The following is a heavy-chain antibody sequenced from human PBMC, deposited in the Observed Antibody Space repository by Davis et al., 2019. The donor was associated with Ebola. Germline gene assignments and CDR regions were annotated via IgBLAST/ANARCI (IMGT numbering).Heavy chain of an antibody. D-gene: IGHD3-16*02. Sequence: PGGSLRLSCAASGFTFSSYAMTWVRQAPGKGLEWVSALSGVDSSTYDADSVKGRFTTSRDNSKNTLYLQMNSLRVEDTALYYCAKDRLSSQPSSFGMDVWGQGTTVTVS. CDR1: GFTFSSYA. J-gene: IGHJ6*02. CDR2: LSGVDSST. CDR3: AKDRLSSQPSSFGMDV. V-gene: IGHV3-23*01.